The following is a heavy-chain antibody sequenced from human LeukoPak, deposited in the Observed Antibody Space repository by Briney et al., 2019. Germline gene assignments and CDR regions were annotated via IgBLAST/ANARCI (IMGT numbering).Heavy chain of an antibody. Sequence: GGSLRLSCAASGFTVDSNYLSWVRQAPGKGLEWVSTIYTGGNTYYADSVKGRFTISRDNSKNTLYLQMNSLRAEDTAVYYCARGHSSGIYRGFDYWGQGTLVTVSS. CDR3: ARGHSSGIYRGFDY. V-gene: IGHV3-53*05. CDR1: GFTVDSNY. D-gene: IGHD3-22*01. CDR2: IYTGGNT. J-gene: IGHJ4*02.